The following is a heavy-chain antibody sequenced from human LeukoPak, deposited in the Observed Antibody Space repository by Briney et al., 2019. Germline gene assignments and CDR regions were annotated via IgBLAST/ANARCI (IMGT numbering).Heavy chain of an antibody. CDR1: GFTVSSNY. CDR2: IYSGGST. Sequence: GGSLRLSCAASGFTVSSNYMSWVRQAPGKGLEWVSVIYSGGSTYYADSVKGRFTISRDNSKNTLYLQMNSLRAEDTAVYYCARSGQSWFGEYYYMDVWGKGTTVTVSS. J-gene: IGHJ6*03. V-gene: IGHV3-66*02. CDR3: ARSGQSWFGEYYYMDV. D-gene: IGHD3-10*01.